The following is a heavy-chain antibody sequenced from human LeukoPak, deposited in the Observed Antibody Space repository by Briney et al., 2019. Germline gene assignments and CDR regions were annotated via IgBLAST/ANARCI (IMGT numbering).Heavy chain of an antibody. Sequence: GGSLRLSCAASGFTFYNYDMSWVRQAPGKGLEWVSVIGTDGVTTYYADSFKGRFTISRDNAKSTLYLQMNSLRAEDTAVYYCAKVASGWADDYWGQGTLVTVSS. CDR1: GFTFYNYD. CDR2: IGTDGVTT. CDR3: AKVASGWADDY. D-gene: IGHD6-19*01. J-gene: IGHJ4*02. V-gene: IGHV3-23*01.